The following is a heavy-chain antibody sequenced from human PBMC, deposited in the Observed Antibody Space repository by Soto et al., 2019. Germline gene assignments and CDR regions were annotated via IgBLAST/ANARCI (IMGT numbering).Heavy chain of an antibody. CDR2: ISYDGSNK. CDR3: ARGHGRLVVGATDFDY. Sequence: GGSLRLSCAAPGFTFSSYAMHWVRQAPGKGLEWVAVISYDGSNKYYADSVKGRFTISRDNSKNTLYLQMNSLRAEDTAVYYCARGHGRLVVGATDFDYWGQGTLVTVSS. J-gene: IGHJ4*02. V-gene: IGHV3-30-3*01. D-gene: IGHD1-26*01. CDR1: GFTFSSYA.